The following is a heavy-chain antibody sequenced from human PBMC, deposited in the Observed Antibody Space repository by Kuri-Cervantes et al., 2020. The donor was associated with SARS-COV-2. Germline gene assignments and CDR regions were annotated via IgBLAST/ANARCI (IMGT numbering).Heavy chain of an antibody. Sequence: ASVKVSCKTSGYDFASHGISWVRQAPQQGPEWMGWTSPYDGRTKFAPKLQGRVSLTTDTSTSTAYMELRSLTSDDTAVYYCARDAAGLVYALTHWGQGTLVTVSS. CDR1: GYDFASHG. J-gene: IGHJ4*02. CDR3: ARDAAGLVYALTH. V-gene: IGHV1-18*04. CDR2: TSPYDGRT. D-gene: IGHD2-8*01.